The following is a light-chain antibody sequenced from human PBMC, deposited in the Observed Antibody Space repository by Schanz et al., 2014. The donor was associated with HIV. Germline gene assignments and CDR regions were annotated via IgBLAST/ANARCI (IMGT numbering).Light chain of an antibody. CDR2: AAS. J-gene: IGKJ4*01. CDR1: QGISNS. Sequence: DIQLTQSPSFLSASVGDRVTITCRASQGISNSLAWYQQRPGKAPRVLIYAASTLQRGVPSRFSGSGSGTDFTLTIDSLQLEDFALYYCQQSFSTPLTFGGGTKVEIK. CDR3: QQSFSTPLT. V-gene: IGKV1-39*01.